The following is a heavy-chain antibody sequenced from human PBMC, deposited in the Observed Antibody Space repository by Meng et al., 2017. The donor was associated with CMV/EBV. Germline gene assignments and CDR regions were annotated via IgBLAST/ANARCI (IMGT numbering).Heavy chain of an antibody. CDR2: IIPIFGTA. J-gene: IGHJ4*02. Sequence: KVSCNASGGTFSIYAISWVRQAPGQGLEWMGGIIPIFGTANYAQKFQGRVTITADKSTSTAYMELSSLRSEDTAVYYCAIGSQLGGYWGQGTLVTVSS. CDR1: GGTFSIYA. CDR3: AIGSQLGGY. V-gene: IGHV1-69*06. D-gene: IGHD1-1*01.